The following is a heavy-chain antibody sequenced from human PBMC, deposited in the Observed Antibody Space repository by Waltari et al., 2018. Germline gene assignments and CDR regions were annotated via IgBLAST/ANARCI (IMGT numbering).Heavy chain of an antibody. CDR1: GDSLGTNY. Sequence: QVQLQESGPGLVKSSETLSLTCSVSGDSLGTNYCSWIRQSPGKGLEWIGYVQSSGSTDYNPSFRGRVTMSADASKNQFSLTLKSLTAADTATYFCARALWRVGTRGDFFDIWGRGTTVTVS. CDR2: VQSSGST. CDR3: ARALWRVGTRGDFFDI. D-gene: IGHD1-7*01. V-gene: IGHV4-59*01. J-gene: IGHJ3*02.